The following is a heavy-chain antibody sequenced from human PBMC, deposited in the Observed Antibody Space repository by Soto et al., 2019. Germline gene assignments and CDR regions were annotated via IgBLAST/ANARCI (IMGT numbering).Heavy chain of an antibody. J-gene: IGHJ4*02. CDR3: ARLEGLATISYFYDF. Sequence: PSETLSLTCSVSDDSINSDKYYWGWIRQPPGKGLEWIGSIYYRGNAYYNPSLQTRVTISLDKSRSQFSLKLNSVTAADSAVYFCARLEGLATISYFYDFWGRGALVTGSS. CDR2: IYYRGNA. V-gene: IGHV4-39*01. CDR1: DDSINSDKYY. D-gene: IGHD3-9*01.